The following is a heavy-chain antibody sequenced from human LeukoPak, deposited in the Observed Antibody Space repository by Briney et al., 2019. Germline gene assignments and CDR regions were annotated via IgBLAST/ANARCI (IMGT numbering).Heavy chain of an antibody. CDR2: ISSNGGST. CDR3: ARDGYDSSGYYQSDAFDI. Sequence: GGSLRLSCAASGCTFSSYAMHRVRQAPGKGLEYVSAISSNGGSTYYANSVKGRFTISRDDSKNTLYLQMGSLRAEDMAVYYCARDGYDSSGYYQSDAFDIWGQGTMVTVSS. V-gene: IGHV3-64*01. J-gene: IGHJ3*02. D-gene: IGHD3-22*01. CDR1: GCTFSSYA.